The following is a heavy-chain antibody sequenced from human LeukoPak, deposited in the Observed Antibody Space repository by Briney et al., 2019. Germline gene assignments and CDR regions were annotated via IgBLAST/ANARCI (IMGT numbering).Heavy chain of an antibody. D-gene: IGHD3-10*01. J-gene: IGHJ5*02. CDR1: GYTFTGYY. Sequence: GASVKVSCKASGYTFTGYYMHWVRQAPGQGLEWMGWINPNSGGTNYAQKLQGRVTMTRDTSISTAYMELSRLRSDDTAVYYCARDPSPVLLWFGELLPNWFDPWGQGTLVTVSS. V-gene: IGHV1-2*02. CDR3: ARDPSPVLLWFGELLPNWFDP. CDR2: INPNSGGT.